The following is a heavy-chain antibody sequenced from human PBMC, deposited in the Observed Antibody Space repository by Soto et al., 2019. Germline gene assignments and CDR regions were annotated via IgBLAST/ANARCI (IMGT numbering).Heavy chain of an antibody. V-gene: IGHV3-30*03. D-gene: IGHD2-2*01. CDR3: ARGPSSLTRFDY. J-gene: IGHJ4*02. CDR2: ISYDGSNK. CDR1: GFTFSSYG. Sequence: GGSLRLSCAASGFTFSSYGMQWVRQAPGKGLEWVAVISYDGSNKYSADSVKSRFTISRDNSKNTLYLQMNSLRAEDTAVYYCARGPSSLTRFDYWGQGTLVTVSS.